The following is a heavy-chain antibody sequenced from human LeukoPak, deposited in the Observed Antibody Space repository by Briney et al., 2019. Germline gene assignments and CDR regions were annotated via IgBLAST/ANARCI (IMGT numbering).Heavy chain of an antibody. CDR2: ISGSGGST. D-gene: IGHD6-13*01. CDR1: GFTFSSYA. CDR3: AKDRWSLIAAAAPGYFDY. J-gene: IGHJ4*02. V-gene: IGHV3-23*01. Sequence: GGSLRLSCAASGFTFSSYAMSWVRQAPGKGLEWVSAISGSGGSTYYADSVKGRFTISRDNSKNTLYLQMNSLRAEDTAVYYCAKDRWSLIAAAAPGYFDYRGQGTLVTVSS.